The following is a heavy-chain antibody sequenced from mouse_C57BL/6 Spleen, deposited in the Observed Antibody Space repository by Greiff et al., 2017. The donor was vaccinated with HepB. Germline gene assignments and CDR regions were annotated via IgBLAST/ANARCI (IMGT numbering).Heavy chain of an antibody. V-gene: IGHV1-22*01. CDR3: ARGDYGSFAY. J-gene: IGHJ3*01. D-gene: IGHD1-1*01. CDR2: INPNNGGT. Sequence: EVKLQESGPELVKPGASVKMSCKASGYTFTDYNMHWVKQSHGKSLEWIGYINPNNGGTSYNQKFKGKATLTVNKSSSTAYMELRSRTSEDSAVYYCARGDYGSFAYWGQGTLVTVSA. CDR1: GYTFTDYN.